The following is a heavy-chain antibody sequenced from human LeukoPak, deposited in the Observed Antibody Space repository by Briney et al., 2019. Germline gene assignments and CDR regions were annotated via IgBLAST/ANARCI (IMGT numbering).Heavy chain of an antibody. CDR1: GFTFSSYS. D-gene: IGHD2-21*01. J-gene: IGHJ4*02. V-gene: IGHV3-21*04. CDR3: AKDPDSSVDY. Sequence: PGGSLRLSCAASGFTFSSYSMNWVRQAPGKGLEWVSSISSSSSYIYYADSVKGRFTISRDNSKNTLYLQMNSLRAEDTAVYYCAKDPDSSVDYWGQGTLVTVSS. CDR2: ISSSSSYI.